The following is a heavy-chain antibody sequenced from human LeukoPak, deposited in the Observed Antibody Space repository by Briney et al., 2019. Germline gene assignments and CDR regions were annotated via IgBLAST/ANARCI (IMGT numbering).Heavy chain of an antibody. CDR3: ARVSDTTGDPFDY. CDR2: IIPILGIA. V-gene: IGHV1-69*04. J-gene: IGHJ4*02. Sequence: SVKVSCKASGGTLSSYAISWVRQAPGQGLEWMGRIIPILGIANYAQKFQGRVTITADKSTSTAYMELSSLRSEDTAVYYCARVSDTTGDPFDYWGQGTLVTVSS. D-gene: IGHD3-16*01. CDR1: GGTLSSYA.